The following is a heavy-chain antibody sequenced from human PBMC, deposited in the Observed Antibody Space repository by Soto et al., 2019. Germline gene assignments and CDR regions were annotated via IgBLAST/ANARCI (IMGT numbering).Heavy chain of an antibody. Sequence: EVQLVESGGGLVKPGESLRLSCAASDLSFSNAYINWVRQAPGKGLEGVGRIKSKTDGGTIDYAAPVKGRFIISRDDSSNTVYLQINSLKSEDTAVYDFTTRGALGYWGQGTLVTVSS. CDR2: IKSKTDGGTI. D-gene: IGHD2-15*01. V-gene: IGHV3-15*07. CDR3: TTRGALGY. CDR1: DLSFSNAY. J-gene: IGHJ4*02.